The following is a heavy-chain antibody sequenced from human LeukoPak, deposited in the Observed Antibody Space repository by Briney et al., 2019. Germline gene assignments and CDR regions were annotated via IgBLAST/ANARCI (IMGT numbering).Heavy chain of an antibody. J-gene: IGHJ6*02. V-gene: IGHV4-34*01. Sequence: SETLSPTCAVSGESFSGYFWTWIRQPPGKGLEWIGESNHFGSTDYNPSLKSRVPISVDTSKKQFSLNVRSVTDADTAVYFCARGRLQLWSFPLPYNHYAIDVWGQGTTVTVSS. CDR3: ARGRLQLWSFPLPYNHYAIDV. CDR1: GESFSGYF. D-gene: IGHD5-18*01. CDR2: SNHFGST.